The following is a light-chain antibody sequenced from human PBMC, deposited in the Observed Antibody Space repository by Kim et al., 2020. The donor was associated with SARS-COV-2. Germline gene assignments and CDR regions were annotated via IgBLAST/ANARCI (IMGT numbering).Light chain of an antibody. J-gene: IGKJ4*01. V-gene: IGKV3-20*01. CDR3: HQYAFSPLT. CDR1: QAVVNNY. CDR2: HAF. Sequence: LSPGERTPPSCRGRQAVVNNYLAGDEEKPGQAPRLLIYHAFNGATGIPDRLSGSGSGTDFTLTISRVEPEDFAVYYCHQYAFSPLTFGGGTKVEI.